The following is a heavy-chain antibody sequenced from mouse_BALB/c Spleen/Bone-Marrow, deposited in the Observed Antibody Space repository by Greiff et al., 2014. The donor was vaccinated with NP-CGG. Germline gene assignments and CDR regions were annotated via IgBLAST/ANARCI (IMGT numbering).Heavy chain of an antibody. CDR3: ARSGDSTGYGFAY. Sequence: ESGPELVKPGALVKISCKASGYTFTSYDINWVKQRPGQGLEWIGWIYPGDGSTRYNEKFKGKATLTADKSSSTAYMQLSSLTSENSAVYFCARSGDSTGYGFAYWGQGTLVTVSA. J-gene: IGHJ3*01. CDR2: IYPGDGST. CDR1: GYTFTSYD. D-gene: IGHD3-2*01. V-gene: IGHV1S56*01.